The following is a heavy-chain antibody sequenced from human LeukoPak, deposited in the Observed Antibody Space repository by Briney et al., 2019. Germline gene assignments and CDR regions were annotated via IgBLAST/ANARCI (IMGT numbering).Heavy chain of an antibody. V-gene: IGHV1-69*05. J-gene: IGHJ4*02. D-gene: IGHD3-22*01. CDR2: IIPIFGTA. Sequence: GASVKVSCKASGGTFISYAISWVRQAPGQGIEWMGGIIPIFGTANYAQKFQGRVTITTDESTSTAYMELSSLRSEDTAVYYCARTYYYDSSGYYEYDYWGQGTLVTVSS. CDR3: ARTYYYDSSGYYEYDY. CDR1: GGTFISYA.